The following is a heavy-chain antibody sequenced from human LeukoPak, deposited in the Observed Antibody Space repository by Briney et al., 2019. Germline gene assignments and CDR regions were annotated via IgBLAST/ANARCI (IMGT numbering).Heavy chain of an antibody. V-gene: IGHV3-11*06. CDR2: ISSSSNYT. J-gene: IGHJ5*02. CDR1: GFTFSDYY. Sequence: GGSLRLSCAASGFTFSDYYMSWIRQAPEKGLEWVSYISSSSNYTNSADSVKGRFTISRDNAKNSLYLQINSLTAEDTAVYYCARQGNNWFDPWGQGTLVTVSS. CDR3: ARQGNNWFDP.